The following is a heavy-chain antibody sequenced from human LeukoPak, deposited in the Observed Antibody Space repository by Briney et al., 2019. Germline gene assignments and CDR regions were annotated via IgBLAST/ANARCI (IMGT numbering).Heavy chain of an antibody. D-gene: IGHD3-10*01. CDR2: IYTSEST. V-gene: IGHV4-61*02. CDR1: GDSISSGNYY. J-gene: IGHJ4*02. CDR3: ARGLWFGDENHPYFDY. Sequence: SETLSLTCTVSGDSISSGNYYWTWIRQPAGKGLEWIGRIYTSESTNYNPSLKSRVTISVDTSRNQFSLKLSSVTAADTAVYYCARGLWFGDENHPYFDYWGQGIQVTVSS.